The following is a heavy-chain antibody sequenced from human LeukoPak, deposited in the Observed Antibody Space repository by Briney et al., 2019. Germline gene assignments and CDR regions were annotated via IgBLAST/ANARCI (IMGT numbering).Heavy chain of an antibody. J-gene: IGHJ4*02. CDR2: ISDDGRRK. Sequence: GGSLRLSCAASGFSFISYGMYWVRQAPGKGLEWVGVISDDGRRKDYADSVKGRFTISRDNSKDTLYLQMNSLRAEDTAVYYCAKRPSDYGDYVSYFDYWGQGTLVTVSS. CDR3: AKRPSDYGDYVSYFDY. V-gene: IGHV3-30*18. CDR1: GFSFISYG. D-gene: IGHD4-17*01.